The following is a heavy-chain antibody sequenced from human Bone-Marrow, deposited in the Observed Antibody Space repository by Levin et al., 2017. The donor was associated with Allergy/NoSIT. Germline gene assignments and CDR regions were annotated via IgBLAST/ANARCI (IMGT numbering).Heavy chain of an antibody. J-gene: IGHJ4*02. CDR3: ATSPSLGY. CDR2: IYSGGRT. V-gene: IGHV3-53*01. Sequence: GGSLRLSCAASGFTVSNNYMSWVRQAPGKGLEGVSVIYSGGRTNYADSVKGRFTISRDNSKNTLYLQMNSLRAEDTAVYYCATSPSLGYWGQGTLVTVSS. CDR1: GFTVSNNY. D-gene: IGHD3-16*01.